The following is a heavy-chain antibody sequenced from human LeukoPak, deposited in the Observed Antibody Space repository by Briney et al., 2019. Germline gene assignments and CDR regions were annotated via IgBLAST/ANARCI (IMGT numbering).Heavy chain of an antibody. CDR2: ISWISGSI. V-gene: IGHV3-9*01. CDR3: AKDNRRHYTSGPNPDSLH. D-gene: IGHD6-19*01. Sequence: GGSLRLSCAGSGFIFNNYAMHWARHPQGKGWKGGLGISWISGSIDYADSVKGRFTISRDNAKNSLYLQMNSLRVEDTAFYYCAKDNRRHYTSGPNPDSLHWGQGALVTVSS. J-gene: IGHJ4*02. CDR1: GFIFNNYA.